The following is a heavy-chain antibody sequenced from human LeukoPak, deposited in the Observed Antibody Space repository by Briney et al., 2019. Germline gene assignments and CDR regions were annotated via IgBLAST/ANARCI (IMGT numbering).Heavy chain of an antibody. CDR1: GGSISSSSYY. D-gene: IGHD3-22*01. V-gene: IGHV4-39*07. Sequence: SETLSLTCTVSGGSISSSSYYWGWIRQPPGKGLEWIGSIYYSGSTYYNSSLKSRVTISVDTSKNQFSLKLSSVTAADTAVYYCARETVVAPGVDWFDPWGQGTLVTVSS. CDR2: IYYSGST. CDR3: ARETVVAPGVDWFDP. J-gene: IGHJ5*02.